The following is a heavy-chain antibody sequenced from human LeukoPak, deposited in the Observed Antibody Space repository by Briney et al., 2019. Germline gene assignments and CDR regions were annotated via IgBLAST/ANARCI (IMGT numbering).Heavy chain of an antibody. J-gene: IGHJ4*02. CDR1: GFTFSSYW. CDR3: AGDYYDSSGYDLLGY. CDR2: MNSDGSST. Sequence: GGSLRLSCAASGFTFSSYWMHWVRQVPGKGLVWVSRMNSDGSSTSYADSVKGRFTISRDNAKNTLYLQMNSLRAEDTAVYYCAGDYYDSSGYDLLGYWGQGTLITVSS. V-gene: IGHV3-74*01. D-gene: IGHD3-22*01.